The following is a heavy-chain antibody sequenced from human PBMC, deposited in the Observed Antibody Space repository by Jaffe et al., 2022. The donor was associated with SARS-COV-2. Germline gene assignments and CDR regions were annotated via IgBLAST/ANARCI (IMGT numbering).Heavy chain of an antibody. D-gene: IGHD6-6*01. CDR3: ASLTNPSSSSGGVDY. CDR1: GFTFSSYW. J-gene: IGHJ4*02. CDR2: IKQDGSEK. Sequence: EVQLVESGGGLVQPGGSLRLSCAASGFTFSSYWMSWVRQAPGKGLEWVANIKQDGSEKYYVDSVKGRFTISRDNAKNSLYLQMNSLRAEDTAVYYCASLTNPSSSSGGVDYWGQGTLVTVSS. V-gene: IGHV3-7*01.